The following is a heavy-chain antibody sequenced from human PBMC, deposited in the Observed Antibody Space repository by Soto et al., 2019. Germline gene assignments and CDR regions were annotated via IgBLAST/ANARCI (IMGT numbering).Heavy chain of an antibody. Sequence: QLQLQESGPGLLRPSQTLSLTCSLSGGSVSSHDYDWTWVRQRPGKGLEWIGFVHDRETADYNPSLKSRVSISVDTFKNKFSLWLSSVTAADSGVYYCARRKSLDVWGQGITVIVSS. CDR1: GGSVSSHDYD. V-gene: IGHV4-30-4*08. CDR2: VHDRETA. CDR3: ARRKSLDV. D-gene: IGHD3-10*01. J-gene: IGHJ6*02.